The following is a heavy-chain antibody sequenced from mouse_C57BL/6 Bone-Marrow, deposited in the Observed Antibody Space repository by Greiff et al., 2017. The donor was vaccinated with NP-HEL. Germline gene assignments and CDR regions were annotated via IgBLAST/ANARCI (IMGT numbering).Heavy chain of an antibody. CDR1: GYTFTSYG. Sequence: EVQLQQSGAELVRPGSSVKMSCKTSGYTFTSYGMNWVKQRPGQGLEWIGYIYLGNGYTEYNEQFKGKATLTSDTSSSTAYMQLSSRTSEDSAIYVCAREAADGNYVLSRNFDVWGTGTTVTVSS. CDR2: IYLGNGYT. J-gene: IGHJ1*03. V-gene: IGHV1-58*01. D-gene: IGHD2-1*01. CDR3: AREAADGNYVLSRNFDV.